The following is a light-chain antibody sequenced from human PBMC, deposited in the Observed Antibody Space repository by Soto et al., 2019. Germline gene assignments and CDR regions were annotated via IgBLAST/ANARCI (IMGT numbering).Light chain of an antibody. J-gene: IGKJ1*01. CDR2: KVS. V-gene: IGKV1-5*03. Sequence: DIQMTQSPSTLSASVGDRVTITCRASESIGSWLAWYQQKPGKAPKVLIYKVSALKSGVPSSFTGSGSGTEFPLTISRLQPDDFATYFCQQYNSHSRTFGQGTKVEI. CDR3: QQYNSHSRT. CDR1: ESIGSW.